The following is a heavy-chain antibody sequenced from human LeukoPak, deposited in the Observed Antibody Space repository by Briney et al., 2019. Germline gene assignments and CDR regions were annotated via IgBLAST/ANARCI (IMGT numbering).Heavy chain of an antibody. CDR2: IYYSGST. V-gene: IGHV4-39*01. J-gene: IGHJ6*03. Sequence: SETLSLTCTVSGGSISSSSYYWGWIRQPPGKGLEWIGSIYYSGSTYYNPSLKSRVTISVDTSKNQFSLKLSSVTAADTAVYHCARPLWFGALYYYMDVWGKGTTVTVSS. D-gene: IGHD3-10*01. CDR3: ARPLWFGALYYYMDV. CDR1: GGSISSSSYY.